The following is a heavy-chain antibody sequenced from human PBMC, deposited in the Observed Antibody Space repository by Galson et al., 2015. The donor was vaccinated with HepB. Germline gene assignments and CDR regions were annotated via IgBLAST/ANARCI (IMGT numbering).Heavy chain of an antibody. CDR2: TRYDGSNK. CDR1: GFTFSSYG. D-gene: IGHD4-17*01. Sequence: SLRLSCTASGFTFSSYGMHWVRQAPGKGLEWVAVTRYDGSNKYYADSVKGRFTISRDNAKNTLYLQLSSLRAEDTAVYYCAREGMTAVTNFDLWGQGTLVTVSS. J-gene: IGHJ4*02. CDR3: AREGMTAVTNFDL. V-gene: IGHV3-33*01.